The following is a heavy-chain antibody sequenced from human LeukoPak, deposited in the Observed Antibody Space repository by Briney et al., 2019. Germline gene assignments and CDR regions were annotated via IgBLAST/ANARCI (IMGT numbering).Heavy chain of an antibody. CDR2: ISGSGGST. Sequence: QTGGSLRLSCAASGFTFSSFAMSWVRQAPGKGLEWVSVISGSGGSTYYADSVKGRFTISRDNSKNTLYLQMNSLRAEDTAVYYCAKGGSATCYDAVDYWGQGTLVTVSS. CDR3: AKGGSATCYDAVDY. J-gene: IGHJ4*02. CDR1: GFTFSSFA. D-gene: IGHD2-2*01. V-gene: IGHV3-23*01.